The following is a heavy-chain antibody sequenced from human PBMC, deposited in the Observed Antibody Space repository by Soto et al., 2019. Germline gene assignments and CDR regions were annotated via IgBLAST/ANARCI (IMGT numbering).Heavy chain of an antibody. CDR1: GFTFSSYW. CDR3: ARDSDNWNDANYYYGMDV. V-gene: IGHV3-74*01. Sequence: PGGSLRLSCAASGFTFSSYWMHWVRQAPGKGLVWVSRINSDGSSTSYADSVKGRFTISRDNAKNTLYLQMNSLRAEDTAVYYCARDSDNWNDANYYYGMDVWGQGTTVTVSS. J-gene: IGHJ6*02. CDR2: INSDGSST. D-gene: IGHD1-20*01.